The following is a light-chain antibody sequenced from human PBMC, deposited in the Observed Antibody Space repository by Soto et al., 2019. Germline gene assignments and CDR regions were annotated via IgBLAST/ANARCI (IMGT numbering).Light chain of an antibody. CDR2: DAS. Sequence: EIVLTQSPATLSLSPGERATLSCRASQSVSTYLAWYQHKPGQAPRLLIYDASNSATGIPPRFRASGSGTEFTIPISSLEHEDVSAYYCRQRSSWPPVTFGQGTRLEIK. J-gene: IGKJ5*01. CDR3: RQRSSWPPVT. CDR1: QSVSTY. V-gene: IGKV3-11*01.